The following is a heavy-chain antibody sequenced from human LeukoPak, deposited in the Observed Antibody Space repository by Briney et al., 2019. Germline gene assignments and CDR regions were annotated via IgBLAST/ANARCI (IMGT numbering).Heavy chain of an antibody. Sequence: SVKVSCKASGGTLSSYAISWVRQAPGQGLEWMGGIIPIFGAPNYAQKFQDRVTITADDSTTTAYMELCSLRSEDTAVYYCARGSPGYGSASHLDYWGQGTLVTASS. D-gene: IGHD3-10*01. J-gene: IGHJ4*02. CDR1: GGTLSSYA. CDR3: ARGSPGYGSASHLDY. CDR2: IIPIFGAP. V-gene: IGHV1-69*01.